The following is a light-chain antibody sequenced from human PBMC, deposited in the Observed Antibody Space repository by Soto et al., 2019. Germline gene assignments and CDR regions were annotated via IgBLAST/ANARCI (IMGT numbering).Light chain of an antibody. CDR1: QSVSSD. V-gene: IGKV3-15*01. Sequence: VGTQSPATLSVSQGERPTLSCRATQSVSSDLAWYQKKPGQDPRILIYGASTRATGIPARFSGSGSGTEFTLTISRLQPEDFAVYVCQQYDSWTRTFGQGTKVDIK. CDR3: QQYDSWTRT. CDR2: GAS. J-gene: IGKJ1*01.